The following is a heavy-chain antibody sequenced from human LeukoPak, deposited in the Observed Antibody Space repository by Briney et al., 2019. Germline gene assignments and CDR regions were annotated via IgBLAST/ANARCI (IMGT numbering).Heavy chain of an antibody. CDR3: VRDYYCSSNTCHDCFDP. D-gene: IGHD2-15*01. CDR2: SSDYDPDR. Sequence: ASVKVSCKASGYTFSTYGISWARQAPGQGLEWMGWSSDYDPDRNYAQKFQGRLTVTTDTSTSTAYMELRSLTSDDTAIYYCVRDYYCSSNTCHDCFDPWGQGTLVTVSS. V-gene: IGHV1-18*01. J-gene: IGHJ5*02. CDR1: GYTFSTYG.